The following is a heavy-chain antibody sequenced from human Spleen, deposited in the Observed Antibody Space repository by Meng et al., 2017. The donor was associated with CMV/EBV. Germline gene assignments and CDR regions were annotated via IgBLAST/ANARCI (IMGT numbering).Heavy chain of an antibody. J-gene: IGHJ4*02. CDR3: AKYSGSYSGDYFDY. CDR1: EFTFSSLW. V-gene: IGHV3-7*01. CDR2: INQDESQK. Sequence: GGSLRLSCAASEFTFSSLWMTWVRQAPGKGLEWVANINQDESQKNYVDSVKGRFTISRDNAKSSLFLQLNSLRAEDTAVYYCAKYSGSYSGDYFDYWGQGTLVTVSS. D-gene: IGHD1-26*01.